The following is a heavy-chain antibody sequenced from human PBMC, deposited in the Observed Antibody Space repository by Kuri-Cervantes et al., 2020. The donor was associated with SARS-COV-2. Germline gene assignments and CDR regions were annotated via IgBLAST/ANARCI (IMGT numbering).Heavy chain of an antibody. CDR1: GGSISSYY. J-gene: IGHJ6*02. D-gene: IGHD6-6*01. Sequence: SETLSLTCTVSGGSISSYYWSWIRQPPGKGLEWIGHIYYSGSTNYNPSLKSRVTISVDTSKNQFSLKLISVTAADTAVYYCAGHALSSSVRGGGEYYYYYGMDVWGQGTTVTVSS. V-gene: IGHV4-59*08. CDR2: IYYSGST. CDR3: AGHALSSSVRGGGEYYYYYGMDV.